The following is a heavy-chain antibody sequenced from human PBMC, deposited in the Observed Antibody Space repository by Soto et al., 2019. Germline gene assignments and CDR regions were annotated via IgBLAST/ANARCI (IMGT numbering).Heavy chain of an antibody. CDR3: AKNRDYDYDAFDV. Sequence: GESLRLSGAGSRFTFNRNAMSWVRQAPGMGLEWVSGITGNSAFTYYADSVKGRFIISRDNSKNTLYLQINTLRVEDTAVYYCAKNRDYDYDAFDVWGQGTVVTVSS. D-gene: IGHD3-16*01. J-gene: IGHJ3*01. CDR1: RFTFNRNA. V-gene: IGHV3-23*01. CDR2: ITGNSAFT.